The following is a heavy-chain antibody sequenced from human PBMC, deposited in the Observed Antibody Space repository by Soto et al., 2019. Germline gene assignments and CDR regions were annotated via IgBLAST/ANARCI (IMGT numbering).Heavy chain of an antibody. V-gene: IGHV3-23*01. J-gene: IGHJ3*02. D-gene: IGHD4-17*01. Sequence: GGSLRLSCAASGFTFSSYAMSWVRQAPGKGLEWVSAISGSGGSTYYADSVKSRFTISRDNSKNTLYLQMNSLRAEDTAVYYCASGDDGDYEEIVGALDIRGQGTMVTDSS. CDR1: GFTFSSYA. CDR3: ASGDDGDYEEIVGALDI. CDR2: ISGSGGST.